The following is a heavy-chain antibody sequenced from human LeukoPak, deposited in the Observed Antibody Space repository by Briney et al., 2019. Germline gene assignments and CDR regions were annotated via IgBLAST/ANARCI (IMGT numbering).Heavy chain of an antibody. D-gene: IGHD6-19*01. CDR1: GFTFSRYW. Sequence: PGGSLRLSCAASGFTFSRYWMSWVRQAPGKGLEWVANIKQDGSEKYYVDSVKGRFTISRDNAKNSLYLQMNSLRAEDTAVYYCARVQWLIPGGYYFDYWGQGTLVTVSS. CDR3: ARVQWLIPGGYYFDY. J-gene: IGHJ4*02. CDR2: IKQDGSEK. V-gene: IGHV3-7*01.